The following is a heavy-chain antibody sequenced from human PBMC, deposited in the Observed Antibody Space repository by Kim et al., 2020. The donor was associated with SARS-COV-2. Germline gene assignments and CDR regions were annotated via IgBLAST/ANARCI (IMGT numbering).Heavy chain of an antibody. CDR2: VNNNNNP. CDR1: GFTFSRRA. CDR3: AKDHPSSGWPTFDS. J-gene: IGHJ4*02. V-gene: IGHV3-23*05. Sequence: GGSLRLSCAASGFTFSRRAMSWVRQVPGKGLEWIASVNNNNNPYYADSVKGRFTVSRDITKDTLYLQMSSLRADDTALYYCAKDHPSSGWPTFDSLGQGT. D-gene: IGHD6-19*01.